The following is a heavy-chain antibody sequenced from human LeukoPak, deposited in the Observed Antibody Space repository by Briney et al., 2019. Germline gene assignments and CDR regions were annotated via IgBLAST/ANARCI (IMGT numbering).Heavy chain of an antibody. CDR1: GGSFSGYY. Sequence: SETLSLTCAVYGGSFSGYYWSWIRQPPGKGLEGIGEINHSGSTNYNPSLESRVTISVDTSKNQFSLKLSSVTAADTAVYYCARLNVDTTMAHDYWGQGTLVTVSS. D-gene: IGHD5-18*01. CDR2: INHSGST. V-gene: IGHV4-34*01. J-gene: IGHJ4*02. CDR3: ARLNVDTTMAHDY.